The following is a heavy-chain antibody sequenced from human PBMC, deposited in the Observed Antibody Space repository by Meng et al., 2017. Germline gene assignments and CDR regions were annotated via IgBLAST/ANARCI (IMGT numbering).Heavy chain of an antibody. V-gene: IGHV1-2*02. Sequence: VQRVNLGATVKKPGASVKVSCKASGYTLTDYYLHWVRQAPGQGLEWMGWINPHSGGTYFAQNFQGRVTLTSDTSISTAYMELSRLRSDDTAMYYCARRVAVAGNTSRVRWFDPWGQGTLVTVSS. CDR2: INPHSGGT. J-gene: IGHJ5*02. D-gene: IGHD6-19*01. CDR1: GYTLTDYY. CDR3: ARRVAVAGNTSRVRWFDP.